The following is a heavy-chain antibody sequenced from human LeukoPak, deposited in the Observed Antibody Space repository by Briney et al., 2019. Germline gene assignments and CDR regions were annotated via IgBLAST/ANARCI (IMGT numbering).Heavy chain of an antibody. J-gene: IGHJ3*02. V-gene: IGHV1-24*01. D-gene: IGHD3-10*01. CDR2: FDPEDGET. Sequence: GASVKVSCKVSGYTLTELSMHWVRQAPGKGLEWMGGFDPEDGETIYAQKFQGRVTMTEDTSTDTAYMELSSLRSEDTAVYYCARDDLRNTKGGVHYYGSGSHDDAFDIWGQGTMVTVSS. CDR1: GYTLTELS. CDR3: ARDDLRNTKGGVHYYGSGSHDDAFDI.